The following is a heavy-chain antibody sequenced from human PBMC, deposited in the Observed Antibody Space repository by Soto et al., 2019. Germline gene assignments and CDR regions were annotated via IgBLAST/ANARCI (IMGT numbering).Heavy chain of an antibody. V-gene: IGHV5-10-1*01. Sequence: GESLKISCKGSGYSFTSYWISWVRQMPGKGLEWMGRIDPSDSYTNYSPSFQGHVTISADKSISTAYLQWSSLKASDTAMYYCARKGGSYNIAEDPWGKRTLVTVSS. CDR2: IDPSDSYT. CDR3: ARKGGSYNIAEDP. J-gene: IGHJ5*02. CDR1: GYSFTSYW. D-gene: IGHD1-26*01.